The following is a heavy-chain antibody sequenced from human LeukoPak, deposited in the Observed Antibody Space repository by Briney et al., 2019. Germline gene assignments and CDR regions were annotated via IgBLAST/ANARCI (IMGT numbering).Heavy chain of an antibody. V-gene: IGHV4-59*08. J-gene: IGHJ6*02. D-gene: IGHD2-2*01. CDR1: SASINKYY. CDR3: ARNAGTKDYYYGMDV. Sequence: SETLSLTCTVSSASINKYYWNWVRQPPGKGLEWIGYFFYSGSTRYNPSLKSRVTISGDMSNNQFSLRLTSLTAADTAVYYCARNAGTKDYYYGMDVWGQGTTVIVSS. CDR2: FFYSGST.